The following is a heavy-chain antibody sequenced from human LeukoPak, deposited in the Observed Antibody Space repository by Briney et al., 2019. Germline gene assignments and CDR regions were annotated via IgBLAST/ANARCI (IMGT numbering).Heavy chain of an antibody. CDR2: IKEEDGRDI. CDR1: GFTFSSYY. J-gene: IGHJ4*03. V-gene: IGHV3-7*04. Sequence: GGSLRLSCAASGFTFSSYYMSWVRQAPGKGLEWVASIKEEDGRDIYYVDSVKGRFTISRDNAKKSLFLQMNSLRAEDTASYFCAREWEVPRYFDYCGRGSLVIVSS. D-gene: IGHD1-26*01. CDR3: AREWEVPRYFDY.